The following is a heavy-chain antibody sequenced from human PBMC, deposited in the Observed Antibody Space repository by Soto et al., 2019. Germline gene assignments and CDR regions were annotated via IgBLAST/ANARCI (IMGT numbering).Heavy chain of an antibody. V-gene: IGHV3-48*01. J-gene: IGHJ1*01. CDR1: GFTFSSYT. D-gene: IGHD3-16*01. CDR2: ISRSSSTI. CDR3: ASLAGGLAEYFQH. Sequence: PGGSLRLSCAASGFTFSSYTMNWVRQAPGKGLEWVSYISRSSSTIYYADSVKGRFTISRDNAKNSLYLQMNSLRAEDTAVYYCASLAGGLAEYFQHWGQGTLVTVSS.